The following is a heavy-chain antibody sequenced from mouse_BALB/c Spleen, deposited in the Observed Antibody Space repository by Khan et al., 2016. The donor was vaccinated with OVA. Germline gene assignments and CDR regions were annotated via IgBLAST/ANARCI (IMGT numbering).Heavy chain of an antibody. D-gene: IGHD2-10*01. Sequence: QVQLKQSGPGLVEPSQSLSITCTISGFSLTNYGVHWVRQPPGKGLEWLVVIWSDGSTTYNSALKSRLTITKDNSKSQVFLEMNSLQTDDTAMYFCARQPYYHYNIMDYWGQGTSVTVSS. V-gene: IGHV2-6-1*01. CDR3: ARQPYYHYNIMDY. J-gene: IGHJ4*01. CDR2: IWSDGST. CDR1: GFSLTNYG.